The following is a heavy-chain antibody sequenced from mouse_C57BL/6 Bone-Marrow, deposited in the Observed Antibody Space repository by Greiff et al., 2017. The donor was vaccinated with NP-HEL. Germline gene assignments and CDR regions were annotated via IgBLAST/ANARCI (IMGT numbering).Heavy chain of an antibody. D-gene: IGHD2-3*01. Sequence: QVQLQQPGAELVMPGASVTLSCKASGYTFTSYWMHWVKQRPGQGLEWIGEIDPSDSYTNYTQKFKGKSTLTGDKSSSTAYMQLSSLTSEDSAVYYCASDGPHFDYWGQGTTLTVSS. V-gene: IGHV1-69*01. CDR2: IDPSDSYT. J-gene: IGHJ2*01. CDR1: GYTFTSYW. CDR3: ASDGPHFDY.